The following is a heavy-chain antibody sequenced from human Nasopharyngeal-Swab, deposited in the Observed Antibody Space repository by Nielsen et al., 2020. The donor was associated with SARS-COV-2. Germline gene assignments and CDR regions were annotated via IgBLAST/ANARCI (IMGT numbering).Heavy chain of an antibody. CDR3: ARWSTISRFFDF. Sequence: GSLRLSRTVSGDSITNYYWSWIRQPPGKELEWIGNFYYSGSTNYSPSLKSRVTISADTSKNQFSLKLTTVTAADTAVYYCARWSTISRFFDFWGQGTQVTVSS. D-gene: IGHD1-26*01. CDR2: FYYSGST. J-gene: IGHJ4*02. V-gene: IGHV4-59*01. CDR1: GDSITNYY.